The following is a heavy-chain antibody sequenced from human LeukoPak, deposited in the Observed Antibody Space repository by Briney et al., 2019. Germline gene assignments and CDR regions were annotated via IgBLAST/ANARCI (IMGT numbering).Heavy chain of an antibody. CDR2: ISYDGSNK. V-gene: IGHV3-30-3*01. CDR3: ARDKGATMDFDY. D-gene: IGHD1-26*01. J-gene: IGHJ4*02. Sequence: PGRSLRLSCAASGFTFSSYAMHWVRQAPGKGLEWVAVISYDGSNKYYADSVKGRFTISRDNSKNTLYLQMNSLRAEDTAVYYCARDKGATMDFDYWGQGTLVTVSS. CDR1: GFTFSSYA.